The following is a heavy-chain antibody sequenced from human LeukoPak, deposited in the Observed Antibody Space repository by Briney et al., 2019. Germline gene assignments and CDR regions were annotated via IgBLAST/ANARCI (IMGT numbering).Heavy chain of an antibody. CDR1: GYTFTSYD. V-gene: IGHV1-8*01. J-gene: IGHJ4*02. CDR3: ARAGGSGSYSPEGADDY. Sequence: GASVKVSCKASGYTFTSYDINWVRQATGQGLEWMGWMNPNSGNAGYAQKFQGRVTMIRNTSISTAYMELSSLRSEDTAVYYCARAGGSGSYSPEGADDYWGQGTLVTVSS. CDR2: MNPNSGNA. D-gene: IGHD1-26*01.